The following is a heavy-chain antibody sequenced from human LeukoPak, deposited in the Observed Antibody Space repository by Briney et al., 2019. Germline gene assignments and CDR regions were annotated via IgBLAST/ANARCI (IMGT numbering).Heavy chain of an antibody. D-gene: IGHD1-26*01. CDR3: AKAFTKSGSYWDYFDF. CDR1: GFTFSSYS. CDR2: ISSSSSTI. V-gene: IGHV3-48*01. Sequence: GGSLRLSCAASGFTFSSYSMNWVRQAPGKGLEWVSYISSSSSTIYYADSVKGRFTISRDNAKNSLYLQMNSLRAEDTAVYYCAKAFTKSGSYWDYFDFWGLGTLVTVSS. J-gene: IGHJ4*02.